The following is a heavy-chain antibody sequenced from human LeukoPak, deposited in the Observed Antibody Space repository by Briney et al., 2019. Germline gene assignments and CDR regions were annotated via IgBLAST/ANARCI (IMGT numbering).Heavy chain of an antibody. J-gene: IGHJ4*02. Sequence: PGGSLRLSCAVSGITLSNYGMSWVRQAPGKGLEWVAGISGSGGGSVYADSVKGRFTISRDNPKNTLYLQMNSLRDEDTAVYFCAKRGVVIRVVLVGFHKEAYYFDSWGQGALVIVSS. V-gene: IGHV3-23*01. CDR1: GITLSNYG. CDR3: AKRGVVIRVVLVGFHKEAYYFDS. D-gene: IGHD3-10*01. CDR2: ISGSGGGS.